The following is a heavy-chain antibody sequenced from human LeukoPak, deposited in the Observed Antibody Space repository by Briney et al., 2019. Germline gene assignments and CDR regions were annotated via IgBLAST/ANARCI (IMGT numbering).Heavy chain of an antibody. V-gene: IGHV3-33*01. CDR3: ARDYYDSSGYYFGAFDI. CDR2: IWYDGSKE. J-gene: IGHJ3*02. D-gene: IGHD3-22*01. Sequence: GGSLRLSCAASGFTFSSYGMHWVRQAPGKGLEWVAAIWYDGSKEYYADSVKGRFTISRDNSKNTLYLQMNSLRAEDTAVYYCARDYYDSSGYYFGAFDIWGQGTMVTVSS. CDR1: GFTFSSYG.